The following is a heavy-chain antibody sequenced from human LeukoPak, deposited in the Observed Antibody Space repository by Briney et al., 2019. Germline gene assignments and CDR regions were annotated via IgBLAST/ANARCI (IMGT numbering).Heavy chain of an antibody. Sequence: GGSLRLSCAASGVTLSSFAMSWARQAPGKGLEWVSGISSSGSGDNTYYADSVEGRFTISRDNSKNTLYLQMNSLRAEDTAVYYCAKESKVCSGGSCYYPSFDYWGQGTLVTVSS. CDR3: AKESKVCSGGSCYYPSFDY. V-gene: IGHV3-23*01. D-gene: IGHD2-15*01. CDR1: GVTLSSFA. J-gene: IGHJ4*02. CDR2: ISSSGSGDNT.